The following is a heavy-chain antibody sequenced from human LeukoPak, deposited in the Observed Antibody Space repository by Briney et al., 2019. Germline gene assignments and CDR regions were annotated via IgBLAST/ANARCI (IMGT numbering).Heavy chain of an antibody. CDR2: TSAYNGNT. J-gene: IGHJ4*02. CDR1: GYTFTSYG. D-gene: IGHD1-26*01. V-gene: IGHV1-18*01. CDR3: ARAKWELGGPFDY. Sequence: ASVKVSCKASGYTFTSYGISWVRQAPGQGLEWMGWTSAYNGNTNYAQKLQGRVTMTTDTSTGTAHMELRSLRSADTAVYYCARAKWELGGPFDYWGQGTLVTVSS.